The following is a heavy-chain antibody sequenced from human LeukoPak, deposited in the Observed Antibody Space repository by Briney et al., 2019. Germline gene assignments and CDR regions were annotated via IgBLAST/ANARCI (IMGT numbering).Heavy chain of an antibody. D-gene: IGHD6-13*01. CDR3: ARVYSSSWYLGWFDP. J-gene: IGHJ5*02. V-gene: IGHV1-18*01. Sequence: ASVKVSCKACGYTCTSYGISWVRQAPGQGLEWMGWISAHNGNTNYAQKLQGRVTMTTDTSTSTAYMELRSLRSDDTAVYYCARVYSSSWYLGWFDPWGQGTLVTVSS. CDR2: ISAHNGNT. CDR1: GYTCTSYG.